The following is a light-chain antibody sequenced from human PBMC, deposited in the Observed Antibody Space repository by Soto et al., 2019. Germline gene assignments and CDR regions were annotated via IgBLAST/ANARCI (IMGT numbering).Light chain of an antibody. V-gene: IGLV2-8*01. J-gene: IGLJ2*01. CDR3: SSYAGSNSVV. Sequence: QSALTQPPSASGSPGQSVTISCTGTSSDIGTYNYVSWYQQRPGRAPKLMIYEVSQRPSGVPNRFSGSKSANTASLTVSGLQAEDEAFYYCSSYAGSNSVVFGGGTKVTVL. CDR1: SSDIGTYNY. CDR2: EVS.